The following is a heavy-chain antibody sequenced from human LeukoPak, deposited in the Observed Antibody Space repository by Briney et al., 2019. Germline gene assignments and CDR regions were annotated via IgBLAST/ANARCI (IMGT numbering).Heavy chain of an antibody. J-gene: IGHJ4*02. Sequence: QPGGSLRLSCAASGFTFSSYAMHWVRQAPGKGLEYVSAISSNGGSTYYANSVKGRFTISRDNSKNTLYLQMGSLRAEDMAVYYCARDAESRIVVVPAATGVGFDYWGQGTLVTVSS. CDR1: GFTFSSYA. V-gene: IGHV3-64*01. CDR3: ARDAESRIVVVPAATGVGFDY. D-gene: IGHD2-2*01. CDR2: ISSNGGST.